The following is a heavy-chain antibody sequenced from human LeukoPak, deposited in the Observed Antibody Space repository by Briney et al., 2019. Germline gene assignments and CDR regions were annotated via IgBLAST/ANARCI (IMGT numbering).Heavy chain of an antibody. CDR1: GFTFSSYW. V-gene: IGHV3-74*01. CDR2: INSDGSST. D-gene: IGHD2-2*02. CDR3: ARGLYCSSTSCYIFDY. J-gene: IGHJ4*02. Sequence: GGSLRLSCAATGFTFSSYWMHWVRQAPGKGLVWVSRINSDGSSTSYADSVKGRFTISRDNAKNTLYLQMNSLRAEDTAVYYCARGLYCSSTSCYIFDYWGQGTLVTVS.